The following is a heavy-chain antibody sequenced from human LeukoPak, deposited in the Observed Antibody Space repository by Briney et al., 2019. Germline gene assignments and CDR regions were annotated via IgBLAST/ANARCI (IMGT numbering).Heavy chain of an antibody. Sequence: SETLSLTCTVSVSSISSGYYWGWIRQPPGKGLEWIGSIYHSGSTNYNPSLKSRVTISADTSKNQFSLKLSSVTAADTAVYYCASQGSGSYLAWGQGTLVTVSS. J-gene: IGHJ5*02. V-gene: IGHV4-38-2*02. D-gene: IGHD1-26*01. CDR2: IYHSGST. CDR3: ASQGSGSYLA. CDR1: VSSISSGYY.